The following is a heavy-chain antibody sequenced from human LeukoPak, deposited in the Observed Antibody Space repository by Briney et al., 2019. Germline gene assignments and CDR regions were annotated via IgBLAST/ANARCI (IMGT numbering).Heavy chain of an antibody. J-gene: IGHJ4*02. CDR3: ARAGGGDTSHDLDY. CDR2: IRFSGST. CDR1: GVSVSTYY. V-gene: IGHV4-59*02. D-gene: IGHD5-18*01. Sequence: PSETLSLTCIVSGVSVSTYYWSWIRQPPGKGLEWIGSIRFSGSTKYNPSLNSRGTISVDTSKNQFFLRLTSVTAADTAVYYCARAGGGDTSHDLDYWGQGILVTVSS.